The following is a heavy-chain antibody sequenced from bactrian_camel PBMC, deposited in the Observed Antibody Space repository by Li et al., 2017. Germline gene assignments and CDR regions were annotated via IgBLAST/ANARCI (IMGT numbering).Heavy chain of an antibody. J-gene: IGHJ4*01. Sequence: HVQLVESGGGLVQPGGSLRLSCAASGYIRCYACMGWFRQGTGKEREGVAAIDTVGRTTYVDSVAGRFAISKDNDKNTLYLQMSSLKPEDTAMYYCAADRSAVPGRCDTSSYLYNDWGQGTQVTVS. V-gene: IGHV3S53*01. D-gene: IGHD5*01. CDR3: AADRSAVPGRCDTSSYLYND. CDR1: GYIRCYAC. CDR2: IDTVGRT.